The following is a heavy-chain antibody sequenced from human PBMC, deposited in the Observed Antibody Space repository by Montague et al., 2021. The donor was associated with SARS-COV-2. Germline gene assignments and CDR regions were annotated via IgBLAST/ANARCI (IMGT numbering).Heavy chain of an antibody. J-gene: IGHJ4*02. V-gene: IGHV4-39*01. Sequence: SETLSLTCTVSGGSISSSSYYWGWIRQPPGKGLEWIGSIYYSGSTYYNPSLKSRVTISVDTSKNQFSLKLSSVTAADTAVYYCARQGTSTMIVGNIFDHWGQGTLVTVSS. D-gene: IGHD3-22*01. CDR3: ARQGTSTMIVGNIFDH. CDR1: GGSISSSSYY. CDR2: IYYSGST.